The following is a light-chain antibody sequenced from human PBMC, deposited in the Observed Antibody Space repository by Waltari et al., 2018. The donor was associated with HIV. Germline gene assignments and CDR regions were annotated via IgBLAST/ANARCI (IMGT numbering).Light chain of an antibody. J-gene: IGKJ1*01. Sequence: DIVMTQSRPSLSVPPGEAASISCSSSQGLLRTNGYNYVDWYLQKPGQSPQLLISLGLRRASGVPDRISGSASGTDFTLKINRVEAEDVGVYYCLQARQSPWTFGQGTKVEIK. V-gene: IGKV2-28*01. CDR1: QGLLRTNGYNY. CDR2: LGL. CDR3: LQARQSPWT.